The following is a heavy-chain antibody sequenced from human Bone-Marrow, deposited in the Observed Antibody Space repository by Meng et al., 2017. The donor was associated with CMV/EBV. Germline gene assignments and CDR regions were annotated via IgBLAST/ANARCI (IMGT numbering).Heavy chain of an antibody. V-gene: IGHV1-2*02. Sequence: ASVPVSFKASVYTFTGYYMHWVRQAPGQGLEWMGWINPNSGGTNYAQKFQGRVTMTRDTSISTAYMELSRLRSDDTAVYYCASGVLMAGGINWFDPWGQGTLVTVSS. CDR2: INPNSGGT. CDR3: ASGVLMAGGINWFDP. J-gene: IGHJ5*02. CDR1: VYTFTGYY. D-gene: IGHD2-8*01.